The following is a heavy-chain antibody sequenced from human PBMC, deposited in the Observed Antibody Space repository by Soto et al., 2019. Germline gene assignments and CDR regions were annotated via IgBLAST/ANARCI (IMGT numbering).Heavy chain of an antibody. D-gene: IGHD3-10*01. J-gene: IGHJ4*02. Sequence: EVQLLESGGGLVQPGGSLRLSCAASGFTFSNYAMSWVRQAPGKGLEWVSTIGWNGVSTYYADSVKGRFTISRDNSKNTLFLQMSTLRAEDTAVYYCAKKSHYDSGSYLFHFDYWGQGTLVTVSS. V-gene: IGHV3-23*01. CDR2: IGWNGVST. CDR3: AKKSHYDSGSYLFHFDY. CDR1: GFTFSNYA.